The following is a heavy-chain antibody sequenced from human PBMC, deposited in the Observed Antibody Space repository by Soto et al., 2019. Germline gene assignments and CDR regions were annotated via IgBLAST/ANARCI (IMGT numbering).Heavy chain of an antibody. D-gene: IGHD6-6*01. CDR3: SKKQMYSSSSYYYYGMDV. V-gene: IGHV3-23*01. Sequence: GGSLRLSCAASGFTFSSYAMSWVRQAPGKGLEWVSAISGSGGSTYYADSVKGRFTISRDNSKNTLYLQMNSLRAEDTAVYYFSKKQMYSSSSYYYYGMDVWGQGTTVTVSS. J-gene: IGHJ6*02. CDR1: GFTFSSYA. CDR2: ISGSGGST.